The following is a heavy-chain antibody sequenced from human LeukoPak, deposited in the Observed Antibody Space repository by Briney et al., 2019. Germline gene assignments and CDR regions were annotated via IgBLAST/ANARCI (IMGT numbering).Heavy chain of an antibody. D-gene: IGHD4/OR15-4a*01. J-gene: IGHJ6*03. V-gene: IGHV4-59*01. CDR3: ARAPTKVPYYYYMDV. CDR2: IYYSGSA. Sequence: SETLSLTRIVSVGSLSSYFWSWIRPPPGKGVEWMGHIYYSGSANYNPPLQSRVTISVDTSKNQFSLKLSSVTAADTAVYYCARAPTKVPYYYYMDVWGKGTTDTISS. CDR1: VGSLSSYF.